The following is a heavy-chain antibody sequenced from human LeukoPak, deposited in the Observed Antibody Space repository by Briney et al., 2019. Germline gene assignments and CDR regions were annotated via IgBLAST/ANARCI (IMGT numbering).Heavy chain of an antibody. Sequence: VASVKVSCKASGGTFSSYAISWVRQAPGQGLEWMGGIIPIFGTSNYAQKFQGRVTITTDESTSTAYMELSSLRSEDPAVYYCASGHDYDFWSGYYTSFDYWGQGTLVTVSS. V-gene: IGHV1-69*05. CDR2: IIPIFGTS. J-gene: IGHJ4*02. D-gene: IGHD3-3*01. CDR1: GGTFSSYA. CDR3: ASGHDYDFWSGYYTSFDY.